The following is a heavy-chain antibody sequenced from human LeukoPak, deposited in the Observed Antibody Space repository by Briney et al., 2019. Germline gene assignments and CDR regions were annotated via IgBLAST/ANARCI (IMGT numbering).Heavy chain of an antibody. V-gene: IGHV3-7*01. D-gene: IGHD2-21*02. CDR3: ARDWDYCGGHCYSMPTGWFDP. CDR1: GFTFSSYW. Sequence: GGSLRLSCAASGFTFSSYWMSWVRQAPGKGLEWVANIKKDGSEKYYVDSVKGRFTISRDNAKTSLYLQMNSLRAEDTAVYYCARDWDYCGGHCYSMPTGWFDPWGQGTLVTVSS. CDR2: IKKDGSEK. J-gene: IGHJ5*02.